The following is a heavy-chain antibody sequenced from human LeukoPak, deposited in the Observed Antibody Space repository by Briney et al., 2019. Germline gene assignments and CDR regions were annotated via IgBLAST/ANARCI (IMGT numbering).Heavy chain of an antibody. CDR2: IKKDGSEK. Sequence: GGSLRLSCAASGFTFSSYWMSWVRQAPGKGLEWVANIKKDGSEKYYVDSVKGRFTISRDNAKNSLYLQMNSLRAEDTAVYYCARNYDFWSGYQEGGAFDIWGQGTMVTVSS. V-gene: IGHV3-7*01. J-gene: IGHJ3*02. CDR1: GFTFSSYW. CDR3: ARNYDFWSGYQEGGAFDI. D-gene: IGHD3-3*01.